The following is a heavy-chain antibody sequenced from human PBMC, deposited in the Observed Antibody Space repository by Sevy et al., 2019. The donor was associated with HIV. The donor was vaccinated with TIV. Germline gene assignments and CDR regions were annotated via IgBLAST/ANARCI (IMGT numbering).Heavy chain of an antibody. J-gene: IGHJ5*02. V-gene: IGHV6-1*01. CDR3: ARGDSSSANNWFDP. D-gene: IGHD6-6*01. CDR1: GDSVSSNSAA. CDR2: TYYRSKWYN. Sequence: SQTLSLTCAISGDSVSSNSAAWNWIRQSPSRCLEWLGRTYYRSKWYNDYAVSVKSRITINPDTSKNQFSLQLNSVTPDDTAVYYCARGDSSSANNWFDPWGQGTLVTVSS.